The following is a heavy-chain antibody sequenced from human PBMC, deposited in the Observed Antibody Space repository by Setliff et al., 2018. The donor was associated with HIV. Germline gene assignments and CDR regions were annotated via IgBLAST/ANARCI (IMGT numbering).Heavy chain of an antibody. V-gene: IGHV3-23*01. CDR3: AKGHYDDWYYFDY. CDR2: ITGSGGNT. CDR1: GFTFGGFA. J-gene: IGHJ4*02. Sequence: LRLSCVPSGFTFGGFAMSWVRQAPGRGQEWVSAITGSGGNTYYADSVKGRFTISRDNSENTLYLQMNSLRADDTAMYYCAKGHYDDWYYFDYWGPGTLVTSPQ. D-gene: IGHD4-17*01.